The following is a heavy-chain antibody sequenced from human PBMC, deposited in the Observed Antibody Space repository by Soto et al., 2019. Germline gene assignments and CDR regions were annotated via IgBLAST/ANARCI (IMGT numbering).Heavy chain of an antibody. D-gene: IGHD6-19*01. CDR2: ISGSGGST. J-gene: IGHJ4*02. Sequence: GGSLRLSCAASGFTFSSYAMSWDRQAPGKGLEWVSAISGSGGSTYYADSVKGRFTISRDNSKNTLYLQMNSLRAEDTAVYYCAQSVSSGCYHYFDYWGQGTLVTASS. V-gene: IGHV3-23*01. CDR1: GFTFSSYA. CDR3: AQSVSSGCYHYFDY.